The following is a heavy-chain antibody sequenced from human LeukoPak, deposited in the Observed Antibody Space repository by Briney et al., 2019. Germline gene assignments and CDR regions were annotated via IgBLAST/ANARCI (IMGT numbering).Heavy chain of an antibody. Sequence: GGSLRLSCAASGFTFSSYAMSWVRQAPGKGLEWVSAISGSGGSTYYADSVKGRFTISRDNSKNTLYLQMNSLRAEDTAVYYCAGRTGGSYYAIYSEYFQHWGQGTLVTVSS. V-gene: IGHV3-23*01. D-gene: IGHD1-26*01. CDR1: GFTFSSYA. J-gene: IGHJ1*01. CDR2: ISGSGGST. CDR3: AGRTGGSYYAIYSEYFQH.